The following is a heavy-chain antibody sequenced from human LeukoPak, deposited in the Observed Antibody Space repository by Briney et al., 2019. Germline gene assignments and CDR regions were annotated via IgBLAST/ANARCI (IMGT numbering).Heavy chain of an antibody. D-gene: IGHD3-22*01. CDR3: AKSNGYGLIDI. J-gene: IGHJ3*02. CDR1: GGSLSDYY. CDR2: ISHRGRT. Sequence: SETLSLTCAVYGGSLSDYYWSWIRQSPGKGLEWIGEISHRGRTYYNLSLKSRVTISLDTSRNRFSLKLNSVTAADTAVYYCAKSNGYGLIDIWGQGTMVTVSS. V-gene: IGHV4-34*01.